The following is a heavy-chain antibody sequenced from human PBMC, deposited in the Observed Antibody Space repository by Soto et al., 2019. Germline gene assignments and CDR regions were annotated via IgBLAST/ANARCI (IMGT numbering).Heavy chain of an antibody. CDR3: APHVHCSGGSCHYDAFDI. Sequence: EVQLLESGGGLVQPGESLRLSCAFSGFIFGNYMMTWVRQAPGKGLEWVSTIRDGGESTYYADSVKGRFTICRDNSKNTVCLQMDSRGVEDTAVYYCAPHVHCSGGSCHYDAFDIRGQGTMVTVSS. CDR1: GFIFGNYM. J-gene: IGHJ3*02. V-gene: IGHV3-23*01. CDR2: IRDGGEST. D-gene: IGHD2-15*01.